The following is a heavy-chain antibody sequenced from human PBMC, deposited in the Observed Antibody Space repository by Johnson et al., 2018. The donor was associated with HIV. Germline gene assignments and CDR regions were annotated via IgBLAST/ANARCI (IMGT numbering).Heavy chain of an antibody. CDR1: GFTFSNAW. Sequence: VQLVESGGGLVKPGGSLRLSCAASGFTFSNAWMNWVRQPPGKGLEWVGRIKSKTDGGTTDYAAPVKGRFTISREDAKNSLYLQMNSLRAEDTALYYCARRWELHSNAFDIWGQGTMVTVSS. V-gene: IGHV3-15*05. J-gene: IGHJ3*02. CDR2: IKSKTDGGTT. CDR3: ARRWELHSNAFDI. D-gene: IGHD1-26*01.